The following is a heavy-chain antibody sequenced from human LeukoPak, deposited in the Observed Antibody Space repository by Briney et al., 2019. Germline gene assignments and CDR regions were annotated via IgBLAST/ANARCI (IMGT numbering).Heavy chain of an antibody. CDR1: GGSISSSSYY. Sequence: SETLSLTCTVSGGSISSSSYYWGWIRQPPGKGLEWIGSIYYSGSTYYNPSLKSRVTISVDTSKNQFSLKLSSVTAADTAVYYCARADCSGGSCSTWFDYWGQGTLVTVSS. CDR2: IYYSGST. D-gene: IGHD2-15*01. CDR3: ARADCSGGSCSTWFDY. J-gene: IGHJ4*02. V-gene: IGHV4-39*01.